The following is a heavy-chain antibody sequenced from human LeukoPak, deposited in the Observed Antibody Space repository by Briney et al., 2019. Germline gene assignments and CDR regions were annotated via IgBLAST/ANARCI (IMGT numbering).Heavy chain of an antibody. D-gene: IGHD5-12*01. V-gene: IGHV1-18*04. CDR3: ARDRSGYDYVTYFDY. J-gene: IGHJ4*02. CDR1: GYTFTSYG. CDR2: ISAYNGNT. Sequence: GASVKVSCKASGYTFTSYGSSWVRQAPGQGLEWMGWISAYNGNTNYAQKLQGRVTMTTDTSTSTAYMELRSLRSDDTAVYYCARDRSGYDYVTYFDYWGQGTLVTVSS.